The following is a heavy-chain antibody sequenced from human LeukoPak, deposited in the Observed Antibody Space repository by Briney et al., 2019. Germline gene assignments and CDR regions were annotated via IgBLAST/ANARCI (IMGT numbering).Heavy chain of an antibody. V-gene: IGHV1-69*04. CDR3: ARARGLGYYYYGMDV. J-gene: IGHJ6*02. CDR2: IIPILGIA. CDR1: GGTFGSYA. D-gene: IGHD3/OR15-3a*01. Sequence: SVKVSCKASGGTFGSYAISWVRQAPGQGLEWMGRIIPILGIANYAQKFQGRVTITADKSTSTAYMELSSLRSEDTAVYYCARARGLGYYYYGMDVWGQGTTVTVSS.